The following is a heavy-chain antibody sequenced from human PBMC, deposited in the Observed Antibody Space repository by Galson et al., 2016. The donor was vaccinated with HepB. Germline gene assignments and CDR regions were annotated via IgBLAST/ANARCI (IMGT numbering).Heavy chain of an antibody. J-gene: IGHJ3*02. Sequence: ETLSLTCTVSGGSIGRYYWSWIRQPPGKGLEWIGFIYYSGSNNYNPPLKSRLTISVDTSRNQFSLKLTSVTAADTAVYYCARDPDIDAFDIWGQGTMVPDSS. CDR3: ARDPDIDAFDI. CDR1: GGSIGRYY. V-gene: IGHV4-59*01. CDR2: IYYSGSN. D-gene: IGHD1-14*01.